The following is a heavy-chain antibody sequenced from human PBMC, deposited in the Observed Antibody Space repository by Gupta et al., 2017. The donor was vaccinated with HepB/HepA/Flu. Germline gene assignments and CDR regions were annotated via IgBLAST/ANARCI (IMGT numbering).Heavy chain of an antibody. CDR1: GGTFSSYA. Sequence: QVQLVQSGAEVTKPGSSVKVSCKASGGTFSSYAISWVRQAPGQGLEWMGRIIPILGIANYAQKFQGRVTITADKSTSTAYMELSSLRSEDTAVYYCVSYCSGGSCSGYFDYWGQGTLVTVSS. J-gene: IGHJ4*02. CDR2: IIPILGIA. CDR3: VSYCSGGSCSGYFDY. D-gene: IGHD2-15*01. V-gene: IGHV1-69*04.